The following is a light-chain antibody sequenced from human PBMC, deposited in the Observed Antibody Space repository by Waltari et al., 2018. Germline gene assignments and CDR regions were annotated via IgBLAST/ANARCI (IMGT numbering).Light chain of an antibody. Sequence: EIVITQSPATLSVSPGERATLPCKASQSVITNLAWYQQKPGQPPRLLIYGASARATGIPDRFSGSGFGTEFTLAISSLQSEDSAIYYCQQYHNWPRVFGQGTKVEIK. CDR1: QSVITN. J-gene: IGKJ1*01. CDR2: GAS. V-gene: IGKV3-15*01. CDR3: QQYHNWPRV.